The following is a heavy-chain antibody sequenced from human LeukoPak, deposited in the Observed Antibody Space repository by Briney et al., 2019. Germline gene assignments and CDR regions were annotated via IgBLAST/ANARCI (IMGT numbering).Heavy chain of an antibody. D-gene: IGHD4-17*01. CDR3: TTPDYGDFVPQQEY. CDR2: IWYDGSNK. V-gene: IGHV3-33*01. J-gene: IGHJ4*02. Sequence: GGSLRLSCAASGFTFSSYGMHWVRQAPGKGLEWVAVIWYDGSNKYYADSVKGRFTISRDNSKNTLYLQMNSLKTEDTAVYYCTTPDYGDFVPQQEYWGQGTLVTVSS. CDR1: GFTFSSYG.